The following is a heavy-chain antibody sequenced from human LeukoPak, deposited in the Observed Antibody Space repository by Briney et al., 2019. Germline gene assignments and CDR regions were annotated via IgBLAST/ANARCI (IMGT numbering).Heavy chain of an antibody. D-gene: IGHD4-17*01. V-gene: IGHV3-23*01. CDR2: ILSGGDVF. Sequence: PGGSLRLSCAASGFSLSSFAMMWVRQAPGMGLELISAILSGGDVFFYGDSVRGRFTISRDDSTNTLFLQMNNLRADDSAVYYCARDPNGNYVGAFEMWGPGTTVTVSP. CDR3: ARDPNGNYVGAFEM. J-gene: IGHJ3*02. CDR1: GFSLSSFA.